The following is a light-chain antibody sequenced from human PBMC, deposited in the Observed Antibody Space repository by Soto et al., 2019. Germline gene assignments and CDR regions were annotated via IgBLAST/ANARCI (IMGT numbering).Light chain of an antibody. J-gene: IGLJ2*01. CDR1: SSDVGGYNY. Sequence: QSALTQPASVSGSPGQSITISCTGTSSDVGGYNYVSWYQQYPGKAPKLMIYDVSKRPSGVSNRFSGSKSGKTASLTISGXXXXXXXXYYXSSYTSSSTSVVFGGGTKL. V-gene: IGLV2-14*01. CDR3: SSYTSSSTSVV. CDR2: DVS.